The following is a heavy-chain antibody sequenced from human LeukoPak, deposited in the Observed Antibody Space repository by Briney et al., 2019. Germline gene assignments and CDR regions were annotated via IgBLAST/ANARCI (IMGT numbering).Heavy chain of an antibody. CDR2: ISGSGGST. CDR1: GFTFSSYA. V-gene: IGHV3-23*01. D-gene: IGHD2-21*02. J-gene: IGHJ4*02. CDR3: AKDWDCGGDCYLVDY. Sequence: GGSLRLSCAASGFTFSSYAMSWVRQAPGKGLEWVSAISGSGGSTYYADSVKGRFTISRDNSKNTLYLQMNSLRAEDTAVYYRAKDWDCGGDCYLVDYWGQGTLVTVSS.